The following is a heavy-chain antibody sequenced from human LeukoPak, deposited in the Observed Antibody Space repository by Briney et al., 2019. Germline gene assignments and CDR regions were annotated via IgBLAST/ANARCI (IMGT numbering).Heavy chain of an antibody. CDR2: ISGDGGST. CDR1: GFTFDDYA. J-gene: IGHJ4*02. V-gene: IGHV3-43*02. Sequence: PGGSLRLSCAASGFTFDDYAMHWVRQAPGKGLEWISLISGDGGSTYYADSVKGRFTISRDNSKNSLYLQMNSLRTEDTALYYCAKDFYSGSYYEYGYFDYWGQGTLVTVSS. D-gene: IGHD1-26*01. CDR3: AKDFYSGSYYEYGYFDY.